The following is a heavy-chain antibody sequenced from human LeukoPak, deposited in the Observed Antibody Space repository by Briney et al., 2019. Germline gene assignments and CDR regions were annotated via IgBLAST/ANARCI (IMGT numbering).Heavy chain of an antibody. CDR2: ITGSGGST. CDR3: AKVPVGAMDPPGIDY. J-gene: IGHJ4*02. D-gene: IGHD5-18*01. Sequence: GGSLRLSCAASGFTFSSYAMSWVRQAPGKGLEWVSSITGSGGSTYYAHSVKGRFTISRDNSTNTLYLQMNSLRAEDTAVYYCAKVPVGAMDPPGIDYWGQGTLVTVSS. V-gene: IGHV3-23*01. CDR1: GFTFSSYA.